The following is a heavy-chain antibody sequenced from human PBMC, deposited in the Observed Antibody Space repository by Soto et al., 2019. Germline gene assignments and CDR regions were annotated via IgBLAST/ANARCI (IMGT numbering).Heavy chain of an antibody. CDR2: IYHSEST. CDR3: ATLRSYGSGSLSSAY. Sequence: QVQLQESGPGLVKPSGTLSLTCAVSGGSISSSNWWSWVRQPPGKGLEWIGEIYHSESTNYNPSLKSRVTISVDTSKNQFSLKLSSVTAADTAVYYCATLRSYGSGSLSSAYWGQGTLVTVSS. V-gene: IGHV4-4*02. J-gene: IGHJ4*02. CDR1: GGSISSSNW. D-gene: IGHD3-10*01.